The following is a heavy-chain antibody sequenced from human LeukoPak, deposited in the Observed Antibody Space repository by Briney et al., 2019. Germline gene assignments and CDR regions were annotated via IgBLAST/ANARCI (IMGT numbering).Heavy chain of an antibody. CDR1: EFSVGSNY. D-gene: IGHD1-26*01. V-gene: IGHV3-53*01. J-gene: IGHJ3*02. Sequence: GGSLRLSCAASEFSVGSNYMSWVRQAPGKGLEWVSIIYSGGSTFYADSVKGRFTISRDNSKNTLYLQMNGLRAEDTAVYYCARGGSYLNAFDIWGQGTMVTVSS. CDR2: IYSGGST. CDR3: ARGGSYLNAFDI.